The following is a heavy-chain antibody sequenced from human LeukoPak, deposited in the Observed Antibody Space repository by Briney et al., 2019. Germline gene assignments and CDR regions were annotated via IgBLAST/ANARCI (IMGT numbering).Heavy chain of an antibody. CDR3: AKLQGYDILTGYYLYFDY. Sequence: GGSLRLSCAASGFTFSSYAMSWVRQAPGKGLEWVPAISGSGGSTYYADSVKGRFTISRDNSKNTLYLQMNSLRAEDTAVYYCAKLQGYDILTGYYLYFDYWGQGTLVTVSS. D-gene: IGHD3-9*01. CDR1: GFTFSSYA. V-gene: IGHV3-23*01. J-gene: IGHJ4*02. CDR2: ISGSGGST.